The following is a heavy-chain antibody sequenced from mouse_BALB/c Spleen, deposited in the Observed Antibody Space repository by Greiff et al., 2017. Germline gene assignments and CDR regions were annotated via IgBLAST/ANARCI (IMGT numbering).Heavy chain of an antibody. D-gene: IGHD2-10*02. CDR3: TRSRYGNYVDWYFDV. Sequence: VQLQQSGAELVRPGASVTLSCKASGYTFTDYEMHWVKQTPVHGLEWIGAIDPETGGTAYNQKFKGKATLTADKSSSTAYMELRSLTSEDSAVYYCTRSRYGNYVDWYFDVWGAGTTVTVSS. CDR2: IDPETGGT. CDR1: GYTFTDYE. V-gene: IGHV1-15*01. J-gene: IGHJ1*01.